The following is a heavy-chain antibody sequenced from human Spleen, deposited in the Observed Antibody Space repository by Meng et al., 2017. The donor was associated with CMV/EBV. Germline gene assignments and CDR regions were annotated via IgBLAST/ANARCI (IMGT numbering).Heavy chain of an antibody. D-gene: IGHD3-3*01. V-gene: IGHV3-23*01. Sequence: LSLTCAAAGFTFDSYALSWVRQAPGKGLQWVSSISGSGDNTYYADGAEGRFTISRDNSKNTVYLQMNSLRAEDTAVYYCAKSYDFWKDYYKYYYYGMDVWGQGTTVTVSS. CDR3: AKSYDFWKDYYKYYYYGMDV. CDR1: GFTFDSYA. CDR2: ISGSGDNT. J-gene: IGHJ6*02.